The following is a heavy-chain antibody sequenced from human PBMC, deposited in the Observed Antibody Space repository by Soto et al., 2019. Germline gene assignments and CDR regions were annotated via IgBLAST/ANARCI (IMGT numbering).Heavy chain of an antibody. V-gene: IGHV4-39*01. CDR1: GGSISSSSYY. J-gene: IGHJ5*02. Sequence: QLQLQESGPGLVKPSETLSLTCTVSGGSISSSSYYWGWIRQPPGKGLEWIGSIYYSGSTYYNPTLKSRLTISVDTSKNQFPLKLSSVTAADTAVYYCARTIAAAAKAWFDPWGQGTLVTVSS. CDR2: IYYSGST. CDR3: ARTIAAAAKAWFDP. D-gene: IGHD6-13*01.